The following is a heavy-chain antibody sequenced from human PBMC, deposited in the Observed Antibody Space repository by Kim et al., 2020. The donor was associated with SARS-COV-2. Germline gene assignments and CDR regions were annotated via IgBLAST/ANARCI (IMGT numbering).Heavy chain of an antibody. Sequence: YVALVTGRFAISRDTAKNTLFLQMERLGADDTAVYYCASHTNSRSLGYWGQGTLVTVSS. D-gene: IGHD6-13*01. J-gene: IGHJ4*02. V-gene: IGHV3-7*03. CDR3: ASHTNSRSLGY.